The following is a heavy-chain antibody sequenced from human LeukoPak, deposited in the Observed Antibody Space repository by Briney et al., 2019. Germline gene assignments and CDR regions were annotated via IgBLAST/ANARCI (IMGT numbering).Heavy chain of an antibody. D-gene: IGHD6-19*01. J-gene: IGHJ4*02. CDR3: ARRHISSGWSFDY. V-gene: IGHV4-4*07. Sequence: SETLSLTCTVSGGSISNYHWSWIRQPAGKGLEWIGQIHTSGSTNYNPPLKSRVTVSIDTPENQLSLTIRSVTAADKAIYYCARRHISSGWSFDYWGQGTLVTVSS. CDR1: GGSISNYH. CDR2: IHTSGST.